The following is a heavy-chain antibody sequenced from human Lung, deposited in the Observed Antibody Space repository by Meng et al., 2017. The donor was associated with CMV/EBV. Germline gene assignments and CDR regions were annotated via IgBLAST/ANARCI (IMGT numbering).Heavy chain of an antibody. CDR2: ISWDGGST. CDR3: AKYYYGLDG. Sequence: LSLTCAASGFTFDDYAMHWVRQAPGKGLEWVSLISWDGGSTYYADSVKGRFTISRDNSKSSLYLQMNGLRAEDTALYHCAKYYYGLDGLGKGTTVTVSS. CDR1: GFTFDDYA. V-gene: IGHV3-43D*03. J-gene: IGHJ6*04.